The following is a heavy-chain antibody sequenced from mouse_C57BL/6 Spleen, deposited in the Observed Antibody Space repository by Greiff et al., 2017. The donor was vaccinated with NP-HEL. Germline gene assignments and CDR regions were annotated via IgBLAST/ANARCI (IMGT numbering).Heavy chain of an antibody. V-gene: IGHV1-52*01. CDR1: GYTFTSYW. CDR2: IDPSDSET. CDR3: ATLGRGNYDYAMDY. J-gene: IGHJ4*01. D-gene: IGHD2-1*01. Sequence: QVQLQQPGAELVRPGSSVKLSCKASGYTFTSYWMHWVKQRPIQGLEWIGNIDPSDSETHYNQKFKDKATLTVDKSSSTAYMQLSSLTSEDSAVYYCATLGRGNYDYAMDYWGQGTSVTVSS.